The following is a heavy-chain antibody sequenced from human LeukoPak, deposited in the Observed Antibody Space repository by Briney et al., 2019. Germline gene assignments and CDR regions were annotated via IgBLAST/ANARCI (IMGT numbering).Heavy chain of an antibody. Sequence: SETLSLTCTVSGGSISSYYWSWIRQPPGKGLEWIGYIYYSGSTNYNPSLKSRVTISVDTSKNQFSLKLSSVTAAGTAVYYCARSRDGYNSVDYWGQGTLVTVSS. V-gene: IGHV4-59*01. CDR1: GGSISSYY. D-gene: IGHD5-12*01. CDR2: IYYSGST. J-gene: IGHJ4*02. CDR3: ARSRDGYNSVDY.